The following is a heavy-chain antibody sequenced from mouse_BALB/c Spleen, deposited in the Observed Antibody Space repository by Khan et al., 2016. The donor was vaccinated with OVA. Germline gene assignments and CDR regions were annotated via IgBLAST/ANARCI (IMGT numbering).Heavy chain of an antibody. CDR1: GYSITSEYA. V-gene: IGHV3-2*02. CDR2: INYSGNT. Sequence: VQLKQSGPGLVKPSQSLSLTCTVTGYSITSEYAWNWIRQFPGNKLEWMGYINYSGNTRFNPSLKSRTYITRDTSKNQFFLQLDSVTTEDTATYYCARKDYYDYDPFPYWGQGTLVSVSA. J-gene: IGHJ3*01. CDR3: ARKDYYDYDPFPY. D-gene: IGHD2-4*01.